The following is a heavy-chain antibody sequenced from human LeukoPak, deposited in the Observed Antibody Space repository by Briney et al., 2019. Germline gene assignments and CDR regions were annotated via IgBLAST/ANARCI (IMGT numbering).Heavy chain of an antibody. D-gene: IGHD6-6*01. CDR2: IYSGGYT. CDR3: ARGRPAHYFDS. Sequence: GGSLRLSCAASGFTVSSTYLTWVRQAPGKGLEWLSVIYSGGYTYYANSVKGRFFISRDISENMVYLQMNSLSVEDTAVYFCARGRPAHYFDSWGPGTLVTVS. CDR1: GFTVSSTY. J-gene: IGHJ4*02. V-gene: IGHV3-66*01.